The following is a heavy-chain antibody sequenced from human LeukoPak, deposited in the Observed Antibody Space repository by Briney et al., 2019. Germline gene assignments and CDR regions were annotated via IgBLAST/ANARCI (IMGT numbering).Heavy chain of an antibody. Sequence: GRSLRLSCAVSEFTFRTYGMHWVRQAPGKGLEWVALISYDGSRKYYADSVKGRFTISRDNSKNTMYVQMNSLRAEDTAVYYCARGPETTGFYYYMDVWGKGTTVTVSS. CDR2: ISYDGSRK. CDR3: ARGPETTGFYYYMDV. V-gene: IGHV3-30*03. CDR1: EFTFRTYG. D-gene: IGHD4-17*01. J-gene: IGHJ6*03.